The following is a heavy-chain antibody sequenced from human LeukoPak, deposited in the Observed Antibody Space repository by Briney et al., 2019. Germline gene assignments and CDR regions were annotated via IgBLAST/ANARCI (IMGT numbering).Heavy chain of an antibody. Sequence: GGSLRLSCVASGFMFSRHGMHWVRQAPGEGLEWMAFIQYDESRTDYADSVKGRFTISRDNSKNTLYLQMNSLRAEDTAVYYCAKDYAAGGFGELFLWGQGTLVTVSS. CDR2: IQYDESRT. J-gene: IGHJ4*02. CDR1: GFMFSRHG. CDR3: AKDYAAGGFGELFL. D-gene: IGHD3-10*01. V-gene: IGHV3-30*02.